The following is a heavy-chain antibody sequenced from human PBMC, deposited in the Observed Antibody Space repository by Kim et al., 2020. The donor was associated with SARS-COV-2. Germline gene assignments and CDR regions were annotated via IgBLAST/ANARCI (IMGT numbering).Heavy chain of an antibody. CDR2: ISDDGSKK. CDR3: AKGGMELYHYWAVDV. CDR1: GFSFRHYA. V-gene: IGHV3-30*18. J-gene: IGHJ6*03. Sequence: GGSMRLSCAASGFSFRHYAMHWVRQAPGKGLEWVALISDDGSKKFYGDSVKGRFTISRDRSKNTVSLQMKSLRPEDTAVYFCAKGGMELYHYWAVDVWG. D-gene: IGHD5-12*01.